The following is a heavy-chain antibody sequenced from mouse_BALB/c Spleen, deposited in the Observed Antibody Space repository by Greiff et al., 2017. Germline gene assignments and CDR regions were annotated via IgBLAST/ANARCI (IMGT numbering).Heavy chain of an antibody. V-gene: IGHV2-9*02. Sequence: QVQLQQSGPGLVAPSQSLSITCTVSGFSLTSYGVHWVRQPPGKGLEWLGVIWAGGSTNYNSALMSRLSISKDNSKSQVFLKMNSLQTDDTAMYYCARSYYGSSYVLDYWGQGTTLTVSS. J-gene: IGHJ2*01. CDR3: ARSYYGSSYVLDY. CDR1: GFSLTSYG. CDR2: IWAGGST. D-gene: IGHD1-1*01.